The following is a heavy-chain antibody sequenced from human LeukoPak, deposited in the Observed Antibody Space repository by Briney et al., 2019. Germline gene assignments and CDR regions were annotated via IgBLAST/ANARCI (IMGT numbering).Heavy chain of an antibody. CDR1: GGSVSDTYY. CDR3: ARRWVYDKRAFDA. Sequence: SETLSLTCTVSGGSVSDTYYWRWIRQPPGKGLEWIAYIYHTGSTDSNPSLKSRVTIALDTSKNQFSLKLSSVTAADTAVYYCARRWVYDKRAFDAWGQGTMVTVSS. D-gene: IGHD3-16*01. CDR2: IYHTGST. J-gene: IGHJ3*01. V-gene: IGHV4-59*08.